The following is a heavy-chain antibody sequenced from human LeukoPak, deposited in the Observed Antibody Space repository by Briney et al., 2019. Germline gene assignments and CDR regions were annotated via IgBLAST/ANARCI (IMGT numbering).Heavy chain of an antibody. CDR1: GFTFSRYW. J-gene: IGHJ4*02. Sequence: AGGSLRLSCAASGFTFSRYWMHWVRQAPGKGLVWVSRINSDGSDTTYAGSVKGRFTISRDNAKNTLYLQVNSLRAEDTAVYYCLSGSWYFDYWGQGTLVTVSS. V-gene: IGHV3-74*03. CDR2: INSDGSDT. CDR3: LSGSWYFDY. D-gene: IGHD6-19*01.